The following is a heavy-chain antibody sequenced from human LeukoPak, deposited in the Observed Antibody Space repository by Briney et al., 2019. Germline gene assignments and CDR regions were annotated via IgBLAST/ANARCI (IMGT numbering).Heavy chain of an antibody. D-gene: IGHD3-9*01. J-gene: IGHJ4*02. V-gene: IGHV1-8*03. Sequence: ASVKVSCKTSGYTFSTYDINWVRQASGQGLEWMGWMNPNSGNTHYAQKFQGRVTITRNTSISTAYMELSSLRSEDTAVYFCARGLRYFDWLSYWGQGTLVTVSS. CDR2: MNPNSGNT. CDR3: ARGLRYFDWLSY. CDR1: GYTFSTYD.